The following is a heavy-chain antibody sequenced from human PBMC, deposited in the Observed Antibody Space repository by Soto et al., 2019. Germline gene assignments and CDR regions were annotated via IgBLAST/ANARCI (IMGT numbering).Heavy chain of an antibody. J-gene: IGHJ6*02. CDR1: GGTFRTFA. CDR3: ARGGSTMVRGPLVYGLDV. Sequence: QVQLVQSGAEVKEPGSSAKVSCKASGGTFRTFAISWVRQAPGQGPEWMGGIIPVFGTPNYAQKFQGRVTITADESTSTAYMELSSLRSEDTAVYYCARGGSTMVRGPLVYGLDVWGQGTTVTVSS. CDR2: IIPVFGTP. D-gene: IGHD3-10*01. V-gene: IGHV1-69*01.